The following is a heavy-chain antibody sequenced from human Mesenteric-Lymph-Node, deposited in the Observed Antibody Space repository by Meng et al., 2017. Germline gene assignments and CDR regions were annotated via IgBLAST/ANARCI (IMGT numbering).Heavy chain of an antibody. J-gene: IGHJ4*02. CDR3: ARGDTEYGGVDY. Sequence: QVILVRSAQCVKSSASSLKVPRKASGAILSSFAISWPRQPPGKVYEWMVSHIPFFGTPNYAQRFQGRLKISADKSTNTAYMELSSLRSDDTAVYYCARGDTEYGGVDYWGQGTLVTVSS. CDR2: HIPFFGTP. D-gene: IGHD4-23*01. CDR1: GAILSSFA. V-gene: IGHV1-69*14.